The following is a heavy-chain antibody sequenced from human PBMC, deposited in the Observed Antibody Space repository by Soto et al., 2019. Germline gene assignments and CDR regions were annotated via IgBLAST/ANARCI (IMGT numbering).Heavy chain of an antibody. V-gene: IGHV3-48*02. Sequence: GSLRLTCAASGXTISSYRMNWVRQAPGKGLELVSYVISSSSTIYYADYVKCRFTISRDNAKNSLYLKMKSLRDEDTAVYYCARDPRRGANYWGQGTLVTVS. CDR1: GXTISSYR. CDR3: ARDPRRGANY. D-gene: IGHD1-26*01. CDR2: VISSSSTI. J-gene: IGHJ4*02.